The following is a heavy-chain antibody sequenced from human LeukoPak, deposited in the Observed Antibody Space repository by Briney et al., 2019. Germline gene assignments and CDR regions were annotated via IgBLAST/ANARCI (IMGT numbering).Heavy chain of an antibody. CDR2: INPDGIKR. V-gene: IGHV3-7*01. CDR3: ARDLAFSRLDY. D-gene: IGHD2/OR15-2a*01. Sequence: GGSLRLSCAASGFTFSSYGMHWVRQAPGKGLEWVASINPDGIKRYSADSVKGRFTISRDNARNSLYLQMDSLGVEDTAFYYCARDLAFSRLDYWGQGVLVTVSS. CDR1: GFTFSSYG. J-gene: IGHJ4*02.